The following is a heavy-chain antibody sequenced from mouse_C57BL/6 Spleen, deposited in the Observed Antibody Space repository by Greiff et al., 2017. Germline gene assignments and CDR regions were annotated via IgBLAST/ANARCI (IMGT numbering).Heavy chain of an antibody. D-gene: IGHD1-1*01. CDR2: IDPNSGGT. CDR3: ARFEGVCYGSPYYFDY. CDR1: GYTFTSYW. V-gene: IGHV1-72*01. J-gene: IGHJ2*01. Sequence: QVQLQQPGAELVKPGASVKLSCKASGYTFTSYWMHWVKQRPGRGLEWIGRIDPNSGGTKYNEKFKSKATLTVDKPSSTAYMQLSSLTSEDSAVYYCARFEGVCYGSPYYFDYWGQGTTLTVSS.